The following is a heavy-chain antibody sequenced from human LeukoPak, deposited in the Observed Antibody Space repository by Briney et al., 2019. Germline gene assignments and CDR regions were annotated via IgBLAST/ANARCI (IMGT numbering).Heavy chain of an antibody. D-gene: IGHD6-13*01. Sequence: GGSLRLSCAASGFTFSSYSMNWVRQAPGKRLEWVPSISNSSSYIYSAASVKGLFTIYRDNAKHSLYLQMNRLRAEDTAVYYCASLGIAAAIDYWGQGTLVTVSS. J-gene: IGHJ4*02. CDR2: ISNSSSYI. CDR3: ASLGIAAAIDY. CDR1: GFTFSSYS. V-gene: IGHV3-21*01.